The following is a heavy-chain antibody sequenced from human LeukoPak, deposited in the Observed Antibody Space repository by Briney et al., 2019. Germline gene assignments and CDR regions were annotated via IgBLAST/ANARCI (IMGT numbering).Heavy chain of an antibody. CDR3: ARDRDTYYDFWSGYSEEGFDP. V-gene: IGHV1-18*01. CDR2: ISAYNGNT. D-gene: IGHD3-3*01. Sequence: AASVKVSCKASGYTFTSYGISWVRQAPGQGLEWMGWISAYNGNTNYAQKLQGRVTMTTDTSTSTAYMELRSLRSDDTAVYYCARDRDTYYDFWSGYSEEGFDPWGQGTLVTVSS. J-gene: IGHJ5*02. CDR1: GYTFTSYG.